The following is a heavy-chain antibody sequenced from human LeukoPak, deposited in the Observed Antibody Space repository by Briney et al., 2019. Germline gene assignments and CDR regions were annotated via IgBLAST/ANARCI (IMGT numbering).Heavy chain of an antibody. CDR2: IIPIFGTA. Sequence: SVKVSCKASGGTFSSYAISWVRQAPGQGLEWMGGIIPIFGTANYAQKFQGRVTITADESTSTAYMELSSLRSEDTAVYYCASRPQTHDYGDYWGYFDYWGQGTLVTVSS. CDR3: ASRPQTHDYGDYWGYFDY. CDR1: GGTFSSYA. J-gene: IGHJ4*02. V-gene: IGHV1-69*13. D-gene: IGHD4-17*01.